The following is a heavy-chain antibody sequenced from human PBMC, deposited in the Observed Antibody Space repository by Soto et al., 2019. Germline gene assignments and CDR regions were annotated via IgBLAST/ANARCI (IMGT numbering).Heavy chain of an antibody. CDR2: IYYTGTT. D-gene: IGHD3-16*02. Sequence: PSETLSLTCTASGVSIRSSSYFWVWIRQPPGKGLEGSGSIYYTGTTYYNPALKSRGATSVDKSKNKFSLKLKSVPAADTAVYYCARQDYDYVWGSHRPPNYFDFWGQGTLVTVSS. CDR3: ARQDYDYVWGSHRPPNYFDF. CDR1: GVSIRSSSYF. V-gene: IGHV4-39*01. J-gene: IGHJ4*02.